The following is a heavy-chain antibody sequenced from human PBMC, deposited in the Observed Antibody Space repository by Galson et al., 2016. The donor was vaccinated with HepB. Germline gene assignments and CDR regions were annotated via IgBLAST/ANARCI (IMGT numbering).Heavy chain of an antibody. CDR3: AREAFYYDSPKAFDI. CDR2: ISGGGRNT. CDR1: GFTFSNYA. J-gene: IGHJ3*02. V-gene: IGHV3-23*01. Sequence: SLRLSCAASGFTFSNYAMSWVRQVPGKRLEWVSAISGGGRNTYYADSVKGRFTISRDNSKNTLYFQMNSLRAEDTAVYFCAREAFYYDSPKAFDIWGQGTMVTVSS. D-gene: IGHD3-22*01.